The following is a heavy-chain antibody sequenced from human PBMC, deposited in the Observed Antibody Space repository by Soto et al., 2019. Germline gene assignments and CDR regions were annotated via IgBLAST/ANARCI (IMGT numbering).Heavy chain of an antibody. Sequence: QVQLVQSGDEVKKPGASVKVSCKASGYIFVNYGIAWVRQAPGQGLEWMGWISPYTGNTHSATKVQGRLTMTPDTSTSTAYRELCSLTSDDTAVYYCVMVDNYVTPTPQDAWGQGTTVTVSS. J-gene: IGHJ6*02. CDR1: GYIFVNYG. CDR3: VMVDNYVTPTPQDA. D-gene: IGHD3-16*01. CDR2: ISPYTGNT. V-gene: IGHV1-18*01.